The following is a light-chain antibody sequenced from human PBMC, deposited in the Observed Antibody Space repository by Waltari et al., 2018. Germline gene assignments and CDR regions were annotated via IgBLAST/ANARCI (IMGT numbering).Light chain of an antibody. CDR1: QSVSSSY. Sequence: EIVLTQSPGTLSLSPGERATLSCRASQSVSSSYLAWYQQKPGQAPRLLIYGASSRATVIPDRFSGSESGTDFTLTISRLEPEDFAVYYCQHYGSPPRTFGQGTNLEIK. V-gene: IGKV3-20*01. J-gene: IGKJ2*01. CDR3: QHYGSPPRT. CDR2: GAS.